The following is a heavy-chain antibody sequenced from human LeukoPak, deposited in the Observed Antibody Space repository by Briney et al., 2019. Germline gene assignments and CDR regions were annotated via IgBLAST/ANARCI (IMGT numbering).Heavy chain of an antibody. CDR2: IYYSGST. V-gene: IGHV4-4*02. CDR3: ARDSMTTEIDY. CDR1: GGSISSSNW. D-gene: IGHD4-17*01. Sequence: PSGTLSLTCAVSGGSISSSNWWSWVRQPPGKGLEWIGSIYYSGSTYYNPSLKSRVTISVDTSKNQFSLKLSSVTAADTAVYYCARDSMTTEIDYWGQGTLVTVSS. J-gene: IGHJ4*02.